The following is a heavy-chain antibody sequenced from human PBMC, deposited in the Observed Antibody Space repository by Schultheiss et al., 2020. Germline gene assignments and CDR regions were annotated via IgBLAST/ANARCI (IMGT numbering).Heavy chain of an antibody. V-gene: IGHV2-70*01. CDR1: GFSLSTSGMC. Sequence: SGPTLVKPTQTLTLTCTFSGFSLSTSGMCVSWIRQPPGKALEWLALIYWHDDKRYSTSLKTRLTISKDTSKNQVVLTMTNMDPVDTATYYCARTTTDYGDYRPFDYWGQGTLVTVSA. D-gene: IGHD4-17*01. CDR2: IYWHDDK. J-gene: IGHJ4*02. CDR3: ARTTTDYGDYRPFDY.